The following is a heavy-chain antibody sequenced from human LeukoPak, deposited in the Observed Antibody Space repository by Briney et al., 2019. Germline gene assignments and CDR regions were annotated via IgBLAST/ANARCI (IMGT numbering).Heavy chain of an antibody. V-gene: IGHV4-59*11. Sequence: PSETLSLTCTVSGGSISSHYWSWIRQPPGKGLEWLGYISSIGSTNYNPSLKSRVTISVDTSKNQFSLKLTSVTAADTAVYFCARDPTSVTKGLDIWGQGTMVTVSS. CDR3: ARDPTSVTKGLDI. J-gene: IGHJ3*02. D-gene: IGHD4-17*01. CDR1: GGSISSHY. CDR2: ISSIGST.